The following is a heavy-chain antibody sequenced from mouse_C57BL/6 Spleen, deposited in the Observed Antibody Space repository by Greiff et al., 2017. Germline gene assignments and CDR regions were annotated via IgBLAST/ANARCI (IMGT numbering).Heavy chain of an antibody. CDR2: ISSGSSTI. J-gene: IGHJ3*01. CDR1: GFTFSDYG. Sequence: EVQLVESGGGLVKPGGSLKLSCAASGFTFSDYGMHWVRPAPETGLEWVAYISSGSSTIYYADTVKGRFTISRDNAKNTLFLQMTSLRSEDTAMYYCARTSPAWFAYWGQGTLVTVSA. CDR3: ARTSPAWFAY. V-gene: IGHV5-17*01.